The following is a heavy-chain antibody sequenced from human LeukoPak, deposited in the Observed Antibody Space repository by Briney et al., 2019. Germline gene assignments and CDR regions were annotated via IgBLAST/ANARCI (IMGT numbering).Heavy chain of an antibody. CDR2: ISGSGGST. J-gene: IGHJ4*02. D-gene: IGHD3-22*01. CDR3: AKDLLPVDYDSSGYYDY. V-gene: IGHV3-23*01. CDR1: GFTFSSYA. Sequence: PGGSLRLSCAASGFTFSSYAMSWVRQAPGKGLEWVSAISGSGGSTYYADSVKGRFTISRDNSKNTLYLQMNSLRAEDTAVYYCAKDLLPVDYDSSGYYDYWGQGTLVTVSS.